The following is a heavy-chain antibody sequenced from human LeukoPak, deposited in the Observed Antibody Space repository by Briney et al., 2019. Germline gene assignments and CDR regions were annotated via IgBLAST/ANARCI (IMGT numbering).Heavy chain of an antibody. CDR2: IIPILGIA. V-gene: IGHV1-69*04. CDR1: GGTFSSYA. Sequence: GASVKVSCKASGGTFSSYAISRVRQAPGQGLEWMGRIIPILGIANHAQKFQGRVTITADKSTSTAYMELSSLRSEDTAVYYCARVRTYYSSSSYFDYWGQGTLVTVSS. J-gene: IGHJ4*02. D-gene: IGHD6-6*01. CDR3: ARVRTYYSSSSYFDY.